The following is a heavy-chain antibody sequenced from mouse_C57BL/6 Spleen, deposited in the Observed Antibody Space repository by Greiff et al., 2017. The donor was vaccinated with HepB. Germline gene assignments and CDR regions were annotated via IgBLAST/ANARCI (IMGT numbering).Heavy chain of an antibody. Sequence: QVQLQQPGAELVKPGASVKLSCKASGYTFTSYWMQWVKQRPGQGLEWIGEIDPSDSYTNYNQKFKGKATLTVETSSSTAYMQLSSLTSEDSAVYYCARAPYYYGARALFDYWGQGTTLTVSS. CDR3: ARAPYYYGARALFDY. CDR2: IDPSDSYT. V-gene: IGHV1-50*01. D-gene: IGHD1-1*01. CDR1: GYTFTSYW. J-gene: IGHJ2*01.